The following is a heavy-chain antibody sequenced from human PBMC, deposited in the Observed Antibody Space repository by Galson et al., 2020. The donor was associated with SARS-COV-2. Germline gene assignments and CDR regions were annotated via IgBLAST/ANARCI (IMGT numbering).Heavy chain of an antibody. Sequence: GGSLRLSCAASGFTFSSYSMNWVRQAPGKGLEWVSSISSSGSYIYYADSVKGRFTISRDNAKNSLYLQMNSLRAEDTAVYYCASRQGDNYYYYGMDVGGEGSTVTVCS. V-gene: IGHV3-21*01. CDR3: ASRQGDNYYYYGMDV. D-gene: IGHD2-15*01. CDR1: GFTFSSYS. CDR2: ISSSGSYI. J-gene: IGHJ6*04.